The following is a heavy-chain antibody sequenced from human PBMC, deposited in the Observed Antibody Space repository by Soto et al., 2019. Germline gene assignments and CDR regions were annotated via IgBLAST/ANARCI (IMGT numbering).Heavy chain of an antibody. J-gene: IGHJ4*02. CDR2: ISGRGDST. CDR3: AKSRSPFALFDY. CDR1: GFTFSNYA. Sequence: PGGSLRLSCAASGFTFSNYAMNWVRQAPGKGLEWVSVISGRGDSTNYADSVKGRFAISRDNSKNTLYLQMNSLRGEDTAVYYCAKSRSPFALFDYWGQGTLVTVSS. V-gene: IGHV3-23*01.